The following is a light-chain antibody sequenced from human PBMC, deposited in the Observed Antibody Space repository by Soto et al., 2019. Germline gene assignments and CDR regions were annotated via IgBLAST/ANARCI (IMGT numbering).Light chain of an antibody. Sequence: EIVFTQSPGTLALSPGERATLSCRASQTVISNLAWYQQKAGQAPRLLMYGASTRAIGIPGRFSGSGSGTEFTLTISSLQSEDFAVYYCQQSDKWPPTFGQGTKVDIK. J-gene: IGKJ1*01. CDR2: GAS. V-gene: IGKV3-15*01. CDR1: QTVISN. CDR3: QQSDKWPPT.